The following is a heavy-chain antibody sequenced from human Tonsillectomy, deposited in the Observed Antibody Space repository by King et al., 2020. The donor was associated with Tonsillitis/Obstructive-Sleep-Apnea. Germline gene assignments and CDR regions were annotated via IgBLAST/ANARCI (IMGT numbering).Heavy chain of an antibody. V-gene: IGHV3-9*01. CDR3: AKDLIIAETGTPGDAFDM. J-gene: IGHJ3*02. Sequence: EVQLVESGGGLVQPGRSLRLSCAASGFTFDDYAMYWVRQAPGKGLEWVSGISWNSGTIVYADSVKGRFTISRDNAKNSLYLQMNSLRTEDTALYYCAKDLIIAETGTPGDAFDMWGQGTMVTVSS. CDR1: GFTFDDYA. CDR2: ISWNSGTI. D-gene: IGHD6-13*01.